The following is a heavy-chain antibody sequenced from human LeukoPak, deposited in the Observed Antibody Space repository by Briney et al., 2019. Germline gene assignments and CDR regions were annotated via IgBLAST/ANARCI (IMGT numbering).Heavy chain of an antibody. CDR1: GFTFSSYG. V-gene: IGHV3-30*18. D-gene: IGHD3-9*01. Sequence: GRSLRLSCAVSGFTFSSYGMHWVRQAPGKGLEWVAVISYDGSNKYYADSVKGRFTISRDNSKNTLYLQMNSLRAEDTAVYYCAKEEYDILTGYPTFDYWGQGTLVTVSS. J-gene: IGHJ4*02. CDR3: AKEEYDILTGYPTFDY. CDR2: ISYDGSNK.